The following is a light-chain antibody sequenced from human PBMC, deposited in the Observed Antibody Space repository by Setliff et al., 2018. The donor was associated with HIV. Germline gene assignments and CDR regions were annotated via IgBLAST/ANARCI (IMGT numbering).Light chain of an antibody. V-gene: IGLV2-14*01. J-gene: IGLJ3*02. CDR1: NSDVGGYNY. CDR2: EVS. CDR3: SSYTTNTRV. Sequence: QSALTQPASVSGSPGQSITISCTGTNSDVGGYNYVSWYQQHPGKAPKLIIYEVSNRPSGVSNRFSGSKSGNTASLTISGLQADDEADYYCSSYTTNTRVFGGGTKVTVL.